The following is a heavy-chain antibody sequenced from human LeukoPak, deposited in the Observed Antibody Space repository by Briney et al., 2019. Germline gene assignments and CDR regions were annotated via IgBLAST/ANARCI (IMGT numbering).Heavy chain of an antibody. Sequence: GGSLRLSCAASGFTFSSYWMNWARQAPGKGLEWVASINHNGNVNYYVDSVKGRFTISRDNAKNSLYLQMNSLRAEDTALYYCAKGDQLPSYWGQGTLVTVSS. CDR1: GFTFSSYW. CDR2: INHNGNVN. V-gene: IGHV3-7*03. J-gene: IGHJ4*02. D-gene: IGHD2-2*01. CDR3: AKGDQLPSY.